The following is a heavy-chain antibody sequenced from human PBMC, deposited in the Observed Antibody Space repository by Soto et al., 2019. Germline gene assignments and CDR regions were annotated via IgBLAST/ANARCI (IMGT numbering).Heavy chain of an antibody. CDR2: INHSGST. V-gene: IGHV4-39*07. J-gene: IGHJ4*02. CDR1: GGSISSSSYY. CDR3: ARDKITGLFDY. Sequence: SETLSLTCTVSGGSISSSSYYWGWIRQPPGKGLEWTGEINHSGSTNYNPSLKSRVTISVDTSKNQFSLKLTSVTAADTAVYYCARDKITGLFDYWGQGTLVTVSS. D-gene: IGHD2-8*02.